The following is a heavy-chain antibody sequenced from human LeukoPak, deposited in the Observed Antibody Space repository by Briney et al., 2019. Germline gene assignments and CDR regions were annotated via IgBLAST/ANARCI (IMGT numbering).Heavy chain of an antibody. CDR3: AVHKSAAAAYYFDY. CDR1: GYTFTSYA. CDR2: INTNTGNP. Sequence: ASVKVSCKASGYTFTSYAMNWVRQAPGQGLEWMGWINTNTGNPTYAQGFTGRFVFSLDTSVSTAYLQISSLKAEDTAVYYCAVHKSAAAAYYFDYWGQGTLVTVSS. V-gene: IGHV7-4-1*02. D-gene: IGHD6-25*01. J-gene: IGHJ4*02.